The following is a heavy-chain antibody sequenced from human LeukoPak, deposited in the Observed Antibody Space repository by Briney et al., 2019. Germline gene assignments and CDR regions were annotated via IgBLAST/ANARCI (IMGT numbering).Heavy chain of an antibody. CDR2: INHSGST. V-gene: IGHV4-34*01. D-gene: IGHD3-10*01. J-gene: IGHJ4*02. Sequence: SETLSLTCAVYGGSFSGYYWSWIRQPPGKGLEWIGEINHSGSTNYNPSLKSRVTISVDTSKNQFSLKLSSVTAADTAVYYCARGRYYYGSGSYPLDYWGQGTLVTVSS. CDR3: ARGRYYYGSGSYPLDY. CDR1: GGSFSGYY.